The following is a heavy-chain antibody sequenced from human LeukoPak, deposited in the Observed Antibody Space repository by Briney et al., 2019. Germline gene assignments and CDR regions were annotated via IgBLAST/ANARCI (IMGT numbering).Heavy chain of an antibody. CDR1: GGSISTYY. D-gene: IGHD3-22*01. CDR2: IYYSGST. J-gene: IGHJ4*02. Sequence: SETLSLTCTVSGGSISTYYWSWIRQPPGKGLEWIGYIYYSGSTNYNPSLKSRVTISVDTSKNQFSLKLSSVTAADTAVYYCARHYYDSSGYLDYWGQGTLVTVSS. CDR3: ARHYYDSSGYLDY. V-gene: IGHV4-59*08.